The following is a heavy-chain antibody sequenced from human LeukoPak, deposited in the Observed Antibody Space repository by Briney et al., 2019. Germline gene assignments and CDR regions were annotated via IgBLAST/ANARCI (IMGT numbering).Heavy chain of an antibody. Sequence: GGSLRLSCAASGFTFSSYWMHWVRQAPGKGLVWVSRINSDGSSTSYADSVKGRFTISRDNAKNTLYLQMNSLRAEDTAVYYCARNTEDTAMAYDYWGQGTLVTVSS. CDR3: ARNTEDTAMAYDY. J-gene: IGHJ4*02. CDR2: INSDGSST. V-gene: IGHV3-74*01. CDR1: GFTFSSYW. D-gene: IGHD5-18*01.